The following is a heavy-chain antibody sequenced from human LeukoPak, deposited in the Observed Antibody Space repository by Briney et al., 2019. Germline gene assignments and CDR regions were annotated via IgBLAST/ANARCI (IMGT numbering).Heavy chain of an antibody. CDR3: AREGSSSCLDY. CDR1: GFTFSSYG. D-gene: IGHD6-13*01. CDR2: ISYDGSNK. V-gene: IGHV3-30*03. J-gene: IGHJ4*02. Sequence: PGGSLRLSCAASGFTFSSYGMHWVRQAPGKGLEWVAVISYDGSNKYYADSVKGRFTISRDNSKNTLYLQMNSLRAEDTAVYYCAREGSSSCLDYWGQGTLVTVSS.